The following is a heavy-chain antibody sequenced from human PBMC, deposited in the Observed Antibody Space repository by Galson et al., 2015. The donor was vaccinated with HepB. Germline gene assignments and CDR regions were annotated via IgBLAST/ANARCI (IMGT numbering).Heavy chain of an antibody. CDR1: GLIFSNSV. J-gene: IGHJ4*02. CDR3: ARGRGQDSGYDFLFNS. V-gene: IGHV3-30*04. Sequence: SLRLSCAASGLIFSNSVMNWVRQAPGKGLEWVALISADDGRNKNYADSVKGRFTISRDNSKNTLFLEMNSLRAEDTAFYYCARGRGQDSGYDFLFNSWGQGTLVTVSS. D-gene: IGHD5-12*01. CDR2: ISADDGRNK.